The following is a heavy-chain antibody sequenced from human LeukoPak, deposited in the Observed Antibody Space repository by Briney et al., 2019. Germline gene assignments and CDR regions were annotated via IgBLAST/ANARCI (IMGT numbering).Heavy chain of an antibody. V-gene: IGHV4-39*01. CDR1: GGSISSTSYY. CDR3: ARHDHDSSGYPFSADY. Sequence: SETLSLTCTVSGGSISSTSYYWGWIRQPPGKGLEWIGSIYYSGGTYYNPSLKSRVTISVDTSENQFSLKLSSVTAADTAVYYCARHDHDSSGYPFSADYWGQGTLVTVSS. D-gene: IGHD3-22*01. J-gene: IGHJ4*02. CDR2: IYYSGGT.